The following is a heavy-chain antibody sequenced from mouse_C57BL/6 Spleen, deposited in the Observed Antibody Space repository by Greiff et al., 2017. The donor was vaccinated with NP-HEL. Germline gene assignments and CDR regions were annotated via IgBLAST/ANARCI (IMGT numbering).Heavy chain of an antibody. CDR3: ARGEDYDPYYAMDY. CDR1: GYAFSSSW. Sequence: VQLQQSGPELVKPGASVKISCKASGYAFSSSWMNWVKQRPGKGLEWIGRIYPGDGDTNYNGKFKGKATLTADKSSSTAYMQLSSLTSEDSAVYFCARGEDYDPYYAMDYWGQGTSVTVSS. J-gene: IGHJ4*01. D-gene: IGHD2-4*01. V-gene: IGHV1-82*01. CDR2: IYPGDGDT.